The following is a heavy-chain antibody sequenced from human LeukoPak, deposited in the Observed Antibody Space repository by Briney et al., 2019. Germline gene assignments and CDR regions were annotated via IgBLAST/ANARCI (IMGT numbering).Heavy chain of an antibody. CDR2: IIPILGIA. Sequence: SVKVSRKASGGTFSSYTISWVRQAPGQGLEWMGRIIPILGIANYAQKFQGRVTITADKSTSTAYMELSSLRSEDTAVYYCVRASLLRGLVGYYFDSWGQGTPVTVFS. CDR3: VRASLLRGLVGYYFDS. CDR1: GGTFSSYT. J-gene: IGHJ4*02. V-gene: IGHV1-69*02. D-gene: IGHD3-16*02.